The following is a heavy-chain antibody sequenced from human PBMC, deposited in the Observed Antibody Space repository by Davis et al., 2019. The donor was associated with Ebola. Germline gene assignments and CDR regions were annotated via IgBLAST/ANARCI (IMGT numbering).Heavy chain of an antibody. CDR3: ARGLPRYCTNGVCPDDAFDI. Sequence: GESLKISCKGSGYSFTSYWIGWVRQMPGKGLEWMGIIYPGDSDTRYSPSFQGQVTISADKSISTAYLQWSSLKASDTAMYYCARGLPRYCTNGVCPDDAFDIWGQGTMDTVSS. D-gene: IGHD2-8*01. CDR2: IYPGDSDT. J-gene: IGHJ3*02. V-gene: IGHV5-51*01. CDR1: GYSFTSYW.